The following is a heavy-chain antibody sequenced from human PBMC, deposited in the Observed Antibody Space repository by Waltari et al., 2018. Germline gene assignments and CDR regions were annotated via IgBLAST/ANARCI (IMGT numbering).Heavy chain of an antibody. V-gene: IGHV4-34*01. Sequence: QVQLQQWGAGLLKPSETLSLTCAVYGGSFSGYSWSWIRQPPGKGLVWIGDINHSGSTNYNPSLKSRVTISVDTSKNQFSLKLSSVTAADTAVYYCARGQFLTGLYYYYYYGMDVWGQGTTVTVSS. CDR1: GGSFSGYS. CDR3: ARGQFLTGLYYYYYYGMDV. D-gene: IGHD3-9*01. J-gene: IGHJ6*02. CDR2: INHSGST.